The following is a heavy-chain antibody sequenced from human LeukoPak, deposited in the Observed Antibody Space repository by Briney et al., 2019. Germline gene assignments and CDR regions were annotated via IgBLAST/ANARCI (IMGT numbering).Heavy chain of an antibody. CDR2: ISSTSGSIT. CDR3: ARSPRLTDY. J-gene: IGHJ4*02. Sequence: AGGSLRLSCAASGFNFGDYYMSWIRQAPGRGLEWVSYISSTSGSITTYADSVKGRFTISRDDAKNSLYLQMNSLRVEDTAVYYCARSPRLTDYWGQGTLVTVSS. V-gene: IGHV3-11*01. D-gene: IGHD5-12*01. CDR1: GFNFGDYY.